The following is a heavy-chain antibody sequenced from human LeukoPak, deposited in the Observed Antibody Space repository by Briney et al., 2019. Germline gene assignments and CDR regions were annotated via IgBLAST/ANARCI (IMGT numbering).Heavy chain of an antibody. CDR3: ARTDISSGWSFDS. Sequence: SETLSLTCTVSGGAINNYHWSWIRQPAGKGLEWISQIHSSGSTNYNPPLKSRVTMSIYTPENQLSLTLTSVTAADTAVYYCARTDISSGWSFDSWGQGTLVTVSS. D-gene: IGHD6-19*01. CDR2: IHSSGST. V-gene: IGHV4-4*07. CDR1: GGAINNYH. J-gene: IGHJ4*02.